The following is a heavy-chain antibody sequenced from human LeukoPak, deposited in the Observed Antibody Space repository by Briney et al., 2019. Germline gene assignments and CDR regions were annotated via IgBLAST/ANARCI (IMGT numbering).Heavy chain of an antibody. V-gene: IGHV1-69*04. J-gene: IGHJ6*02. CDR2: IIPILGIA. CDR1: GGTFSSYA. CDR3: ARSLIAVAGYYGMDV. D-gene: IGHD6-19*01. Sequence: SVKVSCKASGGTFSSYAISWVRQAPGQGLEWMGRIIPILGIANYAQKFQGRVTITADKSTSTAYMELSSLRSEDTAVYYCARSLIAVAGYYGMDVRGQGTTVTVSS.